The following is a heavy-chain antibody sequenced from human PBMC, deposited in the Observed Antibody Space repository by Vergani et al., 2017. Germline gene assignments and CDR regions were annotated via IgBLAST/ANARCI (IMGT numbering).Heavy chain of an antibody. CDR3: ARQLTAMVTGYVDY. Sequence: VQLVESGGGLVQPGGSLRLSCAASGFTFSSYGMHWVRQAPGKGLEWVAFIRYDGSKKYYADSVKGRFTISRDNSKNTLYLQMNSLRAEDTAVYYCARQLTAMVTGYVDYWGQGTLVTVSS. CDR2: IRYDGSKK. J-gene: IGHJ4*02. D-gene: IGHD5-18*01. V-gene: IGHV3-30*02. CDR1: GFTFSSYG.